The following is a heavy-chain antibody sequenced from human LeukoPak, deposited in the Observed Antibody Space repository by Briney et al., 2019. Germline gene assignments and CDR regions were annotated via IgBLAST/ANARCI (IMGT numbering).Heavy chain of an antibody. D-gene: IGHD2-8*01. V-gene: IGHV3-23*01. Sequence: QPGGSLILSCAATGFSVGMFGMNWVRQAPGKGLEWVSGLSRSGGNTDYAESVKGRFTISRDNAKKPVYLQMNSLRVEDTAVYYCARQQRIGHCGDGVCVEGSYFDYWGQGSLVTVSS. CDR1: GFSVGMFG. J-gene: IGHJ4*02. CDR3: ARQQRIGHCGDGVCVEGSYFDY. CDR2: LSRSGGNT.